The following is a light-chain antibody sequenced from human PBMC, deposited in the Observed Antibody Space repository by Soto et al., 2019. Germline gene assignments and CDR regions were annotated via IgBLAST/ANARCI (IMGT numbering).Light chain of an antibody. Sequence: DIQLTQSPSFLSASVGDRVTITCRAGQDISSHLAWYQQKPGKAPKLLIYAASTLQSGVPSGFGGSGSGTEFTLTITRLQPEDFATYYCQQVKTYPITFGRGPKVEIK. J-gene: IGKJ4*01. CDR2: AAS. V-gene: IGKV1-9*01. CDR1: QDISSH. CDR3: QQVKTYPIT.